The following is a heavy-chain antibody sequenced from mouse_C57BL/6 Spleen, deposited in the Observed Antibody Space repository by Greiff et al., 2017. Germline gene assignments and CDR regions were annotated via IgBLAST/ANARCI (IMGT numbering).Heavy chain of an antibody. V-gene: IGHV1-26*01. CDR1: GYTFTDYY. Sequence: VQLQQSGPELVKPGASVKISCKASGYTFTDYYMNWVKQSHGKSLEWIGDINPNNGGTSYNQKFKGKATLTVDKSSSTAYMELRSLTSEDSAVYYCARGGLTTVVAPYSAMDYWGQGTSVTVSS. CDR3: ARGGLTTVVAPYSAMDY. CDR2: INPNNGGT. J-gene: IGHJ4*01. D-gene: IGHD1-1*01.